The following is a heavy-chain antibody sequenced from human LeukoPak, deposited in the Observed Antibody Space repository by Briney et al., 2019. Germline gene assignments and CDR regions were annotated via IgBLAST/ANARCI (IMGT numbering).Heavy chain of an antibody. CDR3: AHRRNGYNIFDY. Sequence: SGPTLVNPTQTLTLTCTFSGFSLSTSGVGVGWIRQPPGKALEWLAHIYWDGDERYSPSLKSRLTITRDTSKNQVVLTMTNMDPVDTATYYCAHRRNGYNIFDYWGQGTLVTVSS. CDR1: GFSLSTSGVG. V-gene: IGHV2-5*02. D-gene: IGHD5-24*01. J-gene: IGHJ4*02. CDR2: IYWDGDE.